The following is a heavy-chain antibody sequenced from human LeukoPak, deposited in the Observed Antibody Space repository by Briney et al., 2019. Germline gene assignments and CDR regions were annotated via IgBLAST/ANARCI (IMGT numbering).Heavy chain of an antibody. D-gene: IGHD3-22*01. CDR3: ARNVDYYDSSGPPYWYFDP. J-gene: IGHJ2*01. CDR1: GGSISSYY. Sequence: SETLSLTCTVSGGSISSYYWSWIRQPPGKGLEWIGYIYYSGSTNYNPSLKSRVTISVDTSKNQFSLKLSSVTAADTAVYYCARNVDYYDSSGPPYWYFDPWGRGTLVTVSS. CDR2: IYYSGST. V-gene: IGHV4-59*01.